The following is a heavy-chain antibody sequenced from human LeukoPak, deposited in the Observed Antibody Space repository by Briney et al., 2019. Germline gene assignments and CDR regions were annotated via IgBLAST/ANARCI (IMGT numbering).Heavy chain of an antibody. D-gene: IGHD3-16*02. V-gene: IGHV4-4*07. Sequence: SETLSLTCTVSGGSISSYYWNWIRQPAGKGLEWIGRIHTSGSTNYNPSLKSRVTMSVDTSKNQFSLKLSSVTAADTAVYYCARLGGGVIVDARDYWGQGTLVTVSS. CDR3: ARLGGGVIVDARDY. CDR1: GGSISSYY. J-gene: IGHJ4*02. CDR2: IHTSGST.